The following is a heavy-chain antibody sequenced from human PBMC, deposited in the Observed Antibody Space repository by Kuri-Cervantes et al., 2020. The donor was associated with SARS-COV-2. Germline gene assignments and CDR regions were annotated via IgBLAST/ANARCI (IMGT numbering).Heavy chain of an antibody. CDR3: GRDRIAPTGWEYYMDV. CDR1: GFTFRSYS. J-gene: IGHJ6*03. Sequence: GESLKISCAASGFTFRSYSMHWVRQAPGKGLEWVAVIWYDGSNKYYADSVKCRFTISRDNSKNTLYLQMNSLRAEDTAVYYCGRDRIAPTGWEYYMDVWGKGTTVTVSS. CDR2: IWYDGSNK. D-gene: IGHD2-15*01. V-gene: IGHV3-33*01.